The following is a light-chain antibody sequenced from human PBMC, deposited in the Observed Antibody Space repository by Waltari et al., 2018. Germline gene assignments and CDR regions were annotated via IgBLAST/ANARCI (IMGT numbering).Light chain of an antibody. CDR3: QAWDGNSAYV. CDR2: QDY. CDR1: KLGHKY. V-gene: IGLV3-1*01. Sequence: SYDLTQPPSVSVSPGQTARITCSGAKLGHKYVCWFQQKQGQPPVLVMYQDYKRPSGIPELFSGSNSRNTATLTISGTQAVDEADYYCQAWDGNSAYVFGTGTRVTVL. J-gene: IGLJ1*01.